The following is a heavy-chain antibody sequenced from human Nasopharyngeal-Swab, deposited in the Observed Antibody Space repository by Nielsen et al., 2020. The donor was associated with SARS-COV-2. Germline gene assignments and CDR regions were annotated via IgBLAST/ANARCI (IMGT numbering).Heavy chain of an antibody. CDR3: ARELPSLVTMVRGVIAHYYGMDV. V-gene: IGHV3-66*01. Sequence: GESLKISCAASGFTVSSNYMSWVRQAPGKGLEWVSVIYSGGSTDYADSVKGRFTISRDNSKNTLYLQMNSLRAEDTAVYYCARELPSLVTMVRGVIAHYYGMDVWGQGTTVTVSS. CDR2: IYSGGST. J-gene: IGHJ6*02. D-gene: IGHD3-10*01. CDR1: GFTVSSNY.